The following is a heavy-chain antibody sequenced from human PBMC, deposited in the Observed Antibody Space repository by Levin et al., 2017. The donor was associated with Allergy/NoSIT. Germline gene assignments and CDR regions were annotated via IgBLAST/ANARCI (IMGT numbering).Heavy chain of an antibody. CDR1: GGSISSSSYY. CDR3: ARHYRDDYIWGSSRTRALFDY. J-gene: IGHJ4*02. Sequence: SQTLSLTCTVSGGSISSSSYYWGWIRQPPGKGLEWIGSIYYSGSTYYNPSLKSRVTISVDTSKNQFSLKLSSVTAADTTVYYCARHYRDDYIWGSSRTRALFDYWGQGTLVTVSS. CDR2: IYYSGST. D-gene: IGHD3-16*02. V-gene: IGHV4-39*01.